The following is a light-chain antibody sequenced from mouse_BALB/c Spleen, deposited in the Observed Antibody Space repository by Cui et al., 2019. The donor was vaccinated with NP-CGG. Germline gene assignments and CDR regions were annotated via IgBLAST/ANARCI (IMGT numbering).Light chain of an antibody. V-gene: IGLV1*01. CDR3: ALWYSNHWV. J-gene: IGLJ1*01. Sequence: QAVVTQESALTTSPGSTVTLTCRSSIGAVTISNYPHWVQEKPDHLFTGLIGGTNNRVPGVPARFSDSLIGDKAARTITGAQTEDEAIYFCALWYSNHWVFGGGTKLTVL. CDR1: IGAVTISNY. CDR2: GTN.